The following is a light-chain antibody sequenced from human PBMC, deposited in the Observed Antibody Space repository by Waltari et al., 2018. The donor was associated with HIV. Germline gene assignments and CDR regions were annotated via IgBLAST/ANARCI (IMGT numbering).Light chain of an antibody. J-gene: IGLJ2*01. CDR2: DDN. V-gene: IGLV3-21*02. Sequence: SYVLTQPTSVSVAPGQTARITCGGNNIGSKSVHWYQQKPGQAPVLVVYDDNDRPSGIPGRFFGSNSGNTATLTSTRVEAGDEADYYCQVWDSGSDHPDVVFGGGTKLTVL. CDR3: QVWDSGSDHPDVV. CDR1: NIGSKS.